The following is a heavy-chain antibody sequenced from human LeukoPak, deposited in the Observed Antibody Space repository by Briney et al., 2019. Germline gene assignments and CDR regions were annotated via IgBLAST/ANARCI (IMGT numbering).Heavy chain of an antibody. CDR2: IYTSGST. Sequence: SETLSLTCTVSGGSISSYYWSWIRQPAGKGLEWIGRIYTSGSTNYNPSLKSRVTMSVDTSKNQFSLKLSSVTAADTAVYYCARDSDSSGWNPYFDYWGQGTLVTVSS. D-gene: IGHD6-19*01. J-gene: IGHJ4*02. CDR3: ARDSDSSGWNPYFDY. CDR1: GGSISSYY. V-gene: IGHV4-4*07.